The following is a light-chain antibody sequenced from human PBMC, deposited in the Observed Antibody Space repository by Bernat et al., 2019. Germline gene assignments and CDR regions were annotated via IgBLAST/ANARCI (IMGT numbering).Light chain of an antibody. J-gene: IGKJ4*01. V-gene: IGKV3-11*01. CDR1: QSVSSY. Sequence: EIVLTQSPPTLSLSPGERATLSCRASQSVSSYLAWYQQKPGQAPRLLIYDASNRATGIPARFSGSGSGTDFTLTISSLEPEDFAVYYCQQRSNWLTFGGGTTVEIK. CDR2: DAS. CDR3: QQRSNWLT.